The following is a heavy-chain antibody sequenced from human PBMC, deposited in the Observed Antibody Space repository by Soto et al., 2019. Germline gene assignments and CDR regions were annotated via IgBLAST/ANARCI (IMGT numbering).Heavy chain of an antibody. J-gene: IGHJ4*02. CDR3: ARDQHLGYYDSSGPFDY. D-gene: IGHD3-22*01. CDR2: IYYSGST. CDR1: GGSISSGVYY. V-gene: IGHV4-31*03. Sequence: SETLSLTCTVSGGSISSGVYYWSWIRQHPGKGLEWIGYIYYSGSTYYNPSLKSRVTISVDTSKNQFSLKLSSVTAADTAVYYCARDQHLGYYDSSGPFDYWGQGTLVTVSS.